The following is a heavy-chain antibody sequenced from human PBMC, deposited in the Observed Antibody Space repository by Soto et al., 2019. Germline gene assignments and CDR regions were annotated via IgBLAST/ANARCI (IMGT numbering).Heavy chain of an antibody. CDR3: ARDLYSSSWYYRPPERDYGMDV. CDR1: GFTFSSYW. Sequence: GGSLRLSCAASGFTFSSYWMHWVRQAPGKGLVWVSRINSDGSSTSYADSVKGRFTISRDNAKNTLYLQMNSLRAEDTAVYYCARDLYSSSWYYRPPERDYGMDVWGQGTTVTVSS. V-gene: IGHV3-74*01. CDR2: INSDGSST. D-gene: IGHD6-13*01. J-gene: IGHJ6*02.